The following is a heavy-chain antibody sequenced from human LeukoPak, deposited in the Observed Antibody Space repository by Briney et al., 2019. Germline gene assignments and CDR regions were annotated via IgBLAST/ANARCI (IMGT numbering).Heavy chain of an antibody. CDR2: IDVGSGNT. V-gene: IGHV1-58*01. D-gene: IGHD4-17*01. Sequence: SVTVSFTASGFIFSISAVQWVRQARGQRHELIGWIDVGSGNTNYAQNFQERVTITRDMSTSTAYMELSSLRSEDTAVYYCVADCYGDCIDWGQGTLVTVSS. J-gene: IGHJ4*02. CDR1: GFIFSISA. CDR3: VADCYGDCID.